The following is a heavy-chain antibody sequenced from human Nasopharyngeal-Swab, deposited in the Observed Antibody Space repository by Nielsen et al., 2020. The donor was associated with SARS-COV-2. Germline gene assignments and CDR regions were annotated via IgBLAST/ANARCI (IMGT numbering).Heavy chain of an antibody. CDR2: ISSSGSTI. Sequence: GESLKISCAASGFTFSDYYMSWIRQAPGKGLEWVSYISSSGSTIYYADSVKGRFTISRDNAKNSLYLQMNSLRAEDTAVYYCARRGGYGTPVDCWGQGTLVTVSS. V-gene: IGHV3-11*04. J-gene: IGHJ4*02. CDR1: GFTFSDYY. CDR3: ARRGGYGTPVDC. D-gene: IGHD5-18*01.